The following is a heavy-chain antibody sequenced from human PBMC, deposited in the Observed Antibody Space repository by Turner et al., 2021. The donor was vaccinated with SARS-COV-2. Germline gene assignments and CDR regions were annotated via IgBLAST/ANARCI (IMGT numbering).Heavy chain of an antibody. CDR1: GFSFSNHA. Sequence: QVQLVESGGGVVQPGRSQRLSCATSGFSFSNHAMHWVRQAPGKGLEWVAVISYDGRQKYDADSVKGRFTISRDDSKNTVFLQMNSLRPEDTAVYYCAKEEFGYDYWGQGTLVTVSS. J-gene: IGHJ4*02. D-gene: IGHD3-10*01. CDR2: ISYDGRQK. V-gene: IGHV3-30*18. CDR3: AKEEFGYDY.